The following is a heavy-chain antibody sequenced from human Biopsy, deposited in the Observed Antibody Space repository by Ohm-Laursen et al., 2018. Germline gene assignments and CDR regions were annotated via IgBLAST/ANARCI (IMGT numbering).Heavy chain of an antibody. CDR1: DDSVTYPTYN. Sequence: GTLSLTCTISDDSVTYPTYNWSWIRQPPGQGLEYIGFVYIGGNTNYNPCLKSLVTISVDMSRNQFSLKLDSVTAADTAVYCCARGMRSSGWPFFDYWGQGILVTVSS. J-gene: IGHJ4*02. CDR3: ARGMRSSGWPFFDY. D-gene: IGHD6-19*01. CDR2: VYIGGNT. V-gene: IGHV4-61*01.